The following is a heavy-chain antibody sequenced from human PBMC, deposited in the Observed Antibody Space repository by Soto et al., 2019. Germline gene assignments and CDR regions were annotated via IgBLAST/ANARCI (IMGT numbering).Heavy chain of an antibody. Sequence: GGSLXLSCAASGFTFSSYSMNWVRQAPGKGLEWVSSVSSGSDYIYYADSVRGRFTISRDNAKNSLHLQMNSLRAEDTAVYYCARVGSSNYYYYMDVWGKGTTVTVSS. J-gene: IGHJ6*03. CDR1: GFTFSSYS. CDR2: VSSGSDYI. D-gene: IGHD6-25*01. CDR3: ARVGSSNYYYYMDV. V-gene: IGHV3-21*01.